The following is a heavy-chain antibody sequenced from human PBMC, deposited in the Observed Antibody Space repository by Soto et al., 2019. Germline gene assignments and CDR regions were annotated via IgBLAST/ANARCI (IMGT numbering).Heavy chain of an antibody. CDR1: GFTFTSSA. V-gene: IGHV1-58*01. CDR3: AATYCSGGSCYPIYYGMDV. D-gene: IGHD2-15*01. J-gene: IGHJ6*02. CDR2: IVVGSGNT. Sequence: SVKVSCKASGFTFTSSAVQWVRQARGQRLEWIGWIVVGSGNTNYAQKFQERVTITRDMSTSTAYMELSSLRSEDTAVYYCAATYCSGGSCYPIYYGMDVWRQGTTVTVSS.